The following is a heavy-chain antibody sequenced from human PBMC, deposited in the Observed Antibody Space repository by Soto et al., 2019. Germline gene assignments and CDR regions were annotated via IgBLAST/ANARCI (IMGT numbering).Heavy chain of an antibody. CDR2: IWYDGSNK. D-gene: IGHD6-13*01. CDR3: ARESLEHSSSWYRGLSFDS. Sequence: QVQLVESGGGVVQPGRSLRLSCAASGFTFSSYGMHWVRQAPGKGLEWVAVIWYDGSNKYYADSVKGRFTISRDNSKKTLDLQMNRLRAEDTAVYYCARESLEHSSSWYRGLSFDSWGQGTLVTVSS. CDR1: GFTFSSYG. V-gene: IGHV3-33*01. J-gene: IGHJ4*02.